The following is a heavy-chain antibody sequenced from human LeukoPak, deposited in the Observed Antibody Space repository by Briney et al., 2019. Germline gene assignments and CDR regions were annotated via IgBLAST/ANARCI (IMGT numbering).Heavy chain of an antibody. V-gene: IGHV3-53*01. CDR2: IYSGGNT. CDR1: GFTVSNNY. CDR3: ARDPCCCGGDCYSVLDY. Sequence: GGSLRLSCAASGFTVSNNYMSWVRQAPGKGLEWVSVIYSGGNTYYADSVKGRFTISRDNSKNTLYLQMNSLRAEDTAVYYCARDPCCCGGDCYSVLDYWGQGTLVTVSS. D-gene: IGHD2-21*02. J-gene: IGHJ4*02.